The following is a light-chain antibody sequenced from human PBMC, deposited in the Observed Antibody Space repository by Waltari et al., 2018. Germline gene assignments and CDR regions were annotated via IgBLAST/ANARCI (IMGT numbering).Light chain of an antibody. CDR2: VNSDGSH. CDR1: IGHSSNI. J-gene: IGLJ3*02. Sequence: LVLTQSPSASAALGPSVQLPCPPTIGHSSNIIAWHQPQPEKGPRSLMKVNSDGSHTQGDEIPDRFSGSSSGAERYLTISSVQSEDEADYYCQTGGHGTWVFGGGTKLTVL. V-gene: IGLV4-69*01. CDR3: QTGGHGTWV.